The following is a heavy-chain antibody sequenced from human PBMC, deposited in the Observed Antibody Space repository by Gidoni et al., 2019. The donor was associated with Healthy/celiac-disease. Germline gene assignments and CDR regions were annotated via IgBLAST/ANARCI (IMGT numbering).Heavy chain of an antibody. CDR2: INPSGGST. CDR1: GYTFTSYY. CDR3: ARVICGGYCSRGPLDAFDI. V-gene: IGHV1-46*01. Sequence: QVQLVQSGAEVKKPGASVKVSCKASGYTFTSYYMHWVRQAPGQGLEWMGIINPSGGSTSYAQKFQGRVTMTRDTSTSTVYMELSSLRSEDTAVYYCARVICGGYCSRGPLDAFDIWGQGTMVTVSS. D-gene: IGHD2-21*02. J-gene: IGHJ3*02.